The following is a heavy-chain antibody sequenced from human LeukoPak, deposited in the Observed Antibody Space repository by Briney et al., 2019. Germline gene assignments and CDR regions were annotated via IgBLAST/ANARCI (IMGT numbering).Heavy chain of an antibody. CDR2: IKRDGSEK. Sequence: GGSLRLSCAASGFTFSSYWMSWVRQAPGKGLEWVANIKRDGSEKYYVDSVKGRFTISRDNAKNSLYLQMNSLRAEDTAVYYCAREGRTVVTFFDYWGQGTLVTVSS. V-gene: IGHV3-7*01. J-gene: IGHJ4*02. D-gene: IGHD4-23*01. CDR1: GFTFSSYW. CDR3: AREGRTVVTFFDY.